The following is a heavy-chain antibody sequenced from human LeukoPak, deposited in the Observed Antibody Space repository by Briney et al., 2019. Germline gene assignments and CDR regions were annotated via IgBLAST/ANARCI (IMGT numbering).Heavy chain of an antibody. V-gene: IGHV1-69*04. J-gene: IGHJ4*02. D-gene: IGHD3-22*01. CDR1: GGTFSSYA. CDR2: IIPILGIA. Sequence: ASVKVSCKASGGTFSSYAISWVRQAPGQGLEWMGRIIPILGIANYAQKFLGRVTITADKSTSTAYMELSSLRSEDTAVYYCARERAYYYDSSGYPRYYFDYWGQGTLVTVSS. CDR3: ARERAYYYDSSGYPRYYFDY.